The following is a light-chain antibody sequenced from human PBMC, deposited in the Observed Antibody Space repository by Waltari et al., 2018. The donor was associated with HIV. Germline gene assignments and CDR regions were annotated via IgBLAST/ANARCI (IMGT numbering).Light chain of an antibody. CDR1: QSVSSN. Sequence: ELVTTQSPATLSVSPGERATLSCRASQSVSSNLAWYQQKPGQAPRLLIYGASTRATGIPARFSGSGSGTDFTLTISSLQSEDFAVYYCQQYNNWPPYTFGQGTKLEIK. CDR2: GAS. J-gene: IGKJ2*01. V-gene: IGKV3-15*01. CDR3: QQYNNWPPYT.